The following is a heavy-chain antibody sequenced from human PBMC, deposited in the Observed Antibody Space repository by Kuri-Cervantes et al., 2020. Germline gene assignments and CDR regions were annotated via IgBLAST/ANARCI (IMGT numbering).Heavy chain of an antibody. CDR2: IYYSGST. CDR3: ARFVIRGKTFDY. J-gene: IGHJ4*02. Sequence: GSLRLSCTVSGGSISSYYWSWIRQPPGKGLEWIGYIYYSGSTYYNPSLKSRVTISVDTSKNQFSLKLSSVTAADTAVCYCARFVIRGKTFDYWGQGTLVTVSS. CDR1: GGSISSYY. V-gene: IGHV4-59*01. D-gene: IGHD3-10*01.